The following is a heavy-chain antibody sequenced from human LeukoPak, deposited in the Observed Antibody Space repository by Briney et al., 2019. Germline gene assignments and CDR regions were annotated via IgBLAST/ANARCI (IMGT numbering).Heavy chain of an antibody. Sequence: ASVKVSCKVSGYTLTELSMHWVRQDPGKGREWMGGFDPEDGETIYAQKFQGRVTMTEDTSTDTAYMELSSLRSEDTAVYYCATDRSHGSGYYTLDYWGQGTLVTVSS. CDR3: ATDRSHGSGYYTLDY. CDR1: GYTLTELS. V-gene: IGHV1-24*01. D-gene: IGHD3-22*01. J-gene: IGHJ4*02. CDR2: FDPEDGET.